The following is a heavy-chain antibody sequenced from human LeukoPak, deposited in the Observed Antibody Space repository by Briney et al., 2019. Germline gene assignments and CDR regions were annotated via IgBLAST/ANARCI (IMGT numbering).Heavy chain of an antibody. Sequence: GGSLRLSCAASGFTVSSNYMSWVRQAPGKGLEWVSVIYSGGSTYYADSVKGRFTISRDNSKNTLYLQMNSLRAEDTAVYYCASPRGSGYYYYYGMDVWGQGTTVTVSS. CDR1: GFTVSSNY. CDR3: ASPRGSGYYYYYGMDV. V-gene: IGHV3-66*01. D-gene: IGHD1-1*01. J-gene: IGHJ6*02. CDR2: IYSGGST.